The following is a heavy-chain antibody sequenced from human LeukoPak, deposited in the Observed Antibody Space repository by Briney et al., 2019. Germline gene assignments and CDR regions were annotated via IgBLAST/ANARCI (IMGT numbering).Heavy chain of an antibody. CDR1: GFTFSSYS. Sequence: PGGSLRLSCAASGFTFSSYSMNWVRQAPGKGLEWVSSISSSSSYIYYADSVKGRFTISRDNSKNMVYLQMNTLRADDTAVYYCALQHSGTWYADLDYWGQGTLVTVSS. J-gene: IGHJ4*02. D-gene: IGHD6-13*01. CDR3: ALQHSGTWYADLDY. CDR2: ISSSSSYI. V-gene: IGHV3-21*04.